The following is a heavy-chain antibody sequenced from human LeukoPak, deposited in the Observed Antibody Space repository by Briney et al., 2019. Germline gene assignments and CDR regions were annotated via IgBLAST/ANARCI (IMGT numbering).Heavy chain of an antibody. Sequence: GASVKVSCKASGYTFTSYDINWVRQATGQGLEWMRWMNPNTNDTAYAQKFQGRVTMTRNTSISTAYMELSSLRSEDTAVYYCARFPRGWHPDYWGQGTLVTVSS. D-gene: IGHD6-19*01. CDR1: GYTFTSYD. J-gene: IGHJ4*02. CDR2: MNPNTNDT. CDR3: ARFPRGWHPDY. V-gene: IGHV1-8*01.